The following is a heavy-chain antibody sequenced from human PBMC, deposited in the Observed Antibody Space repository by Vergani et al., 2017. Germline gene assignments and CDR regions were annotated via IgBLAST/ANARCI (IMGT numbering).Heavy chain of an antibody. V-gene: IGHV1-69*01. D-gene: IGHD3-10*01. Sequence: QVQLVQSGAEVKKPGSSVKVSCKASGGTFSSYAISWVRQAPGQGLEWMGGIIPIFGTANYAQKFQGSVTITADESTSTAYMELSSLRSEDTAVYYCARRESGYSYGYKRQYYYGSGSPEDTTLNYGMDVWGQGTTVTVSS. CDR1: GGTFSSYA. CDR2: IIPIFGTA. J-gene: IGHJ6*02. CDR3: ARRESGYSYGYKRQYYYGSGSPEDTTLNYGMDV.